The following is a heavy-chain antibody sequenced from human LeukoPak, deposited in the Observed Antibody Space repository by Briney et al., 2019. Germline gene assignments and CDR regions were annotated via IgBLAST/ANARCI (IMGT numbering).Heavy chain of an antibody. CDR3: ARDGGVGATWEGFDY. Sequence: PGGSPRLSCAASGFTFSSYWMSWVRQAPGKGLEWVANIKRDGSDQYYVDSVKGRFTISRDNAKYSLYLQMNSLRAEDTAVYYCARDGGVGATWEGFDYWGQGILVTVSS. J-gene: IGHJ4*02. D-gene: IGHD1-26*01. CDR2: IKRDGSDQ. V-gene: IGHV3-7*01. CDR1: GFTFSSYW.